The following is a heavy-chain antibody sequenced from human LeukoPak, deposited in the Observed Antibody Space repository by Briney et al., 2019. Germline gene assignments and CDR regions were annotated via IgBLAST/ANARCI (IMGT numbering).Heavy chain of an antibody. CDR2: IYPDDSDT. CDR1: GCLLTTYW. D-gene: IGHD1-1*01. Sequence: GESLKISCHGSGCLLTTYWIGRVRQLPGKGLECMGVIYPDDSDTRYSPSFQHQVTISADKSISTPYLQGSSFNASHTPGHYFARHETGPYFDYWGQGTLVTVSS. J-gene: IGHJ4*02. V-gene: IGHV5-51*01. CDR3: ARHETGPYFDY.